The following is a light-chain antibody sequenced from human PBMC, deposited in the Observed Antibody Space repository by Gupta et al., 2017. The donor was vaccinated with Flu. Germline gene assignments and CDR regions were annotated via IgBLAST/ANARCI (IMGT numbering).Light chain of an antibody. J-gene: IGLJ3*02. CDR2: DVT. Sequence: QSALTQPASVSGSPGQSITISCTGTSRDVGAYNYVSWYHQHTGKAPKLIIYDVTNRHSGVPARFSGSKSGTTASMTTSGLQADEEADYYCTSFKTSSTLGVFGGGTKLTVL. CDR1: SRDVGAYNY. V-gene: IGLV2-14*01. CDR3: TSFKTSSTLGV.